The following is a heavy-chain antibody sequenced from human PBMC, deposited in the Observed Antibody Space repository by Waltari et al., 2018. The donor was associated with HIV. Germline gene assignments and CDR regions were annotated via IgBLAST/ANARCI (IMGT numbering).Heavy chain of an antibody. CDR2: IYYSGST. V-gene: IGHV4-59*01. D-gene: IGHD5-18*01. CDR1: GGSISSYY. Sequence: QVQLQESGPGLVKPSETLSLTCTVSGGSISSYYWSWIRQPPGKGLEWIGYIYYSGSTNYNPALKSRVTISVDTSKNQFSLKLSSVTAADTAVYYCARVTDTAMANWFDPWGQGTLVTVSS. J-gene: IGHJ5*02. CDR3: ARVTDTAMANWFDP.